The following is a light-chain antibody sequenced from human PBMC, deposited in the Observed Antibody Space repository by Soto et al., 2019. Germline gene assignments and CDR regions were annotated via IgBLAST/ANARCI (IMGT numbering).Light chain of an antibody. CDR1: QSVSSSY. CDR3: QHYDSLPIT. CDR2: GAS. J-gene: IGKJ1*01. V-gene: IGKV3-20*01. Sequence: EIVLTQSPGTLSVSTGESATLSCRASQSVSSSYLAWYQQKPGQPPRIXIYGASSRATGIPDRCSGSGAGTEFTLTISRLEPEDFEVFYCQHYDSLPITFGQGTKV.